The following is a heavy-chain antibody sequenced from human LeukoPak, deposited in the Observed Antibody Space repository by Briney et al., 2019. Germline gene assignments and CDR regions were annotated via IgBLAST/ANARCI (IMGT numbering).Heavy chain of an antibody. J-gene: IGHJ4*02. CDR1: GFTFSSYA. V-gene: IGHV3-23*01. CDR3: AKASTQAPRVYDY. CDR2: ISGSGGST. D-gene: IGHD5/OR15-5a*01. Sequence: GGSLRLSCAASGFTFSSYAMSWVRQAPGKGLEWVSAISGSGGSTYYADSMKGRFTISRDNSKNTLYLQVNSLRVDDTAVYYCAKASTQAPRVYDYWGQGTLVTVSS.